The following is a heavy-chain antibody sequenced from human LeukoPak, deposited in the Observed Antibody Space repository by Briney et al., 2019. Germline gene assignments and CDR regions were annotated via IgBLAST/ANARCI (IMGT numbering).Heavy chain of an antibody. J-gene: IGHJ4*02. Sequence: ASVKLSCKASGYTFTSYGISWVRQAPGQGLEWMGWISAYNGNTNYAQKLQGRVTVTTDTSTSTAYMELRSLRSDDTAVYYCARGLGIAARAPFDYWGQGTLVTVSS. V-gene: IGHV1-18*01. CDR3: ARGLGIAARAPFDY. D-gene: IGHD6-6*01. CDR2: ISAYNGNT. CDR1: GYTFTSYG.